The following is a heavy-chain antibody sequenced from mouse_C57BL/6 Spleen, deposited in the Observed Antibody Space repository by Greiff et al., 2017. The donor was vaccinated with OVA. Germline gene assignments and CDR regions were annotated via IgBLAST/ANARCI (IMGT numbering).Heavy chain of an antibody. J-gene: IGHJ3*01. CDR3: ARGGGYDPRVAY. D-gene: IGHD2-2*01. Sequence: QVQLQQSGAELVKPGASVKISCKASGYAFSSYWMNWVKQRPGKGLEWIGQIYPGDGDTNYNGKFKGKATLTADKSSSTAYMQLSSLPSADSAVYFCARGGGYDPRVAYRGDGSLGTVSA. CDR1: GYAFSSYW. CDR2: IYPGDGDT. V-gene: IGHV1-80*01.